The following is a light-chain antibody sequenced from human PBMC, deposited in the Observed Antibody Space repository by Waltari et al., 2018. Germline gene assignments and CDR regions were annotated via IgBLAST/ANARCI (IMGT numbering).Light chain of an antibody. J-gene: IGKJ3*01. Sequence: EIVLTQSPATLSLSPRERATLSCRASESVSRNLAWYQQKPGQAPRLLIYDASTRANDIPARFSASGSGTDFTLTISSLEPEDFAVYYCHQRSSWPLTFGPGTKVGFK. V-gene: IGKV3-11*01. CDR1: ESVSRN. CDR2: DAS. CDR3: HQRSSWPLT.